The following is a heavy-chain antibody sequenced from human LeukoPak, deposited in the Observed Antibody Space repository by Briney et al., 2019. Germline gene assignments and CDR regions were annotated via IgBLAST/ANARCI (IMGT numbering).Heavy chain of an antibody. D-gene: IGHD5-12*01. CDR1: GGTFSSYA. Sequence: ASVKVSCNASGGTFSSYAISWVRQAPGQGLELMGGIIPIFGTANYAQKFQGRVTITADESTSTAYMELSSLRSEDTAVYYCARGRRLRSLSFPFDYWGQGTLVTVSS. J-gene: IGHJ4*02. V-gene: IGHV1-69*13. CDR3: ARGRRLRSLSFPFDY. CDR2: IIPIFGTA.